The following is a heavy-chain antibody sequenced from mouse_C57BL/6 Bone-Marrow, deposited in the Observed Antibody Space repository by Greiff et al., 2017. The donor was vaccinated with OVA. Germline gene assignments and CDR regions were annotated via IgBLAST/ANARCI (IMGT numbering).Heavy chain of an antibody. CDR3: ARDSLYYGSSYWYFDV. V-gene: IGHV3-6*01. J-gene: IGHJ1*03. CDR2: ISYDGSN. CDR1: GYSITSGYY. D-gene: IGHD1-1*01. Sequence: EVKLMESGPGLVKPSQSLSLTCSVTGYSITSGYYWNWIRQFPGNKLEWMGYISYDGSNNYNPSLKNRISITRDTSKNQFFLKLNSVTTEDTATYYCARDSLYYGSSYWYFDVWGTGTTVTVSS.